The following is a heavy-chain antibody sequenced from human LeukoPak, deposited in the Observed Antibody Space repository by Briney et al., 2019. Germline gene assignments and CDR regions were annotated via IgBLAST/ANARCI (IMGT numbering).Heavy chain of an antibody. D-gene: IGHD2-2*01. CDR2: ISHDGNDQ. Sequence: GGSLRLSCAAAGFTFSTYEMHWVRQAPGKGLEWVAVISHDGNDQYYADSVKGRFTISRDNSKNALYLQMNSLRLEDTAVYYCARDRDCSRTSCFNAFDVWGQGTMAIVSS. CDR1: GFTFSTYE. V-gene: IGHV3-30*04. J-gene: IGHJ3*01. CDR3: ARDRDCSRTSCFNAFDV.